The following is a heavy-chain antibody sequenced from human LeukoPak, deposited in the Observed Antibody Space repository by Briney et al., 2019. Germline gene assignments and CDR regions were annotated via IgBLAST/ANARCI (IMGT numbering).Heavy chain of an antibody. Sequence: EASVKVSCKASGYTFTSNYMHWVRQAPGQGPEWMGVISPTGGSTTYAQKFQGRVTLTRDMSTSTDYLELSSLRSDDTAVYYCARDNSVRDEAWWFNPWGQGTLVTVAS. V-gene: IGHV1-46*01. CDR1: GYTFTSNY. CDR2: ISPTGGST. D-gene: IGHD5-24*01. CDR3: ARDNSVRDEAWWFNP. J-gene: IGHJ5*02.